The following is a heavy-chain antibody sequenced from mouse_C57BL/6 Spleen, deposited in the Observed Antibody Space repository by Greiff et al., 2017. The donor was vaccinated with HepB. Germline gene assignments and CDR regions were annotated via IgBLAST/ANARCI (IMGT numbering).Heavy chain of an antibody. Sequence: EVHLVESGGGLVKPGGSLKLSCAASGFTFSSYAMSWVRQTPEKRLEWVATISDGGSYTYYPDNVKGRFTISRDNAKNNLYLQMSHLKSEDTAMYYCARGYYSNFHFDYWGQGTTLTVSS. V-gene: IGHV5-4*01. D-gene: IGHD2-5*01. CDR3: ARGYYSNFHFDY. CDR1: GFTFSSYA. J-gene: IGHJ2*01. CDR2: ISDGGSYT.